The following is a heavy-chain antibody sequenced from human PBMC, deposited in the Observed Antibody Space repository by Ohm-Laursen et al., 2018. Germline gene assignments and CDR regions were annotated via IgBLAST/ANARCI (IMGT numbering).Heavy chain of an antibody. Sequence: SLRLSCSASGFTFSDYYMSWIRQAPGKGLEWLSYISSSGTTKYYADSVKGRFTISRDNANKSLYLQMNSLRAEDTAVYYWARRSITGTTEFDYWGQGTLVTVSS. V-gene: IGHV3-11*01. D-gene: IGHD1-7*01. CDR1: GFTFSDYY. J-gene: IGHJ4*02. CDR2: ISSSGTTK. CDR3: ARRSITGTTEFDY.